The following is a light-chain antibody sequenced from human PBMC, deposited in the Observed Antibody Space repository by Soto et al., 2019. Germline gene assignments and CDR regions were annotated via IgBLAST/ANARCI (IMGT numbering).Light chain of an antibody. J-gene: IGLJ2*01. V-gene: IGLV2-14*01. CDR1: SSDVGGYNY. CDR2: EVS. CDR3: SSYTSSSTRA. Sequence: QSALTQPASVSGSPGQSITISCTGTSSDVGGYNYVSWYQQHPGKAPKLMIYEVSNRPSGVSNRFSGSKSGNTASLTISGLQPEDEADYYCSSYTSSSTRAFGGGTKLTVL.